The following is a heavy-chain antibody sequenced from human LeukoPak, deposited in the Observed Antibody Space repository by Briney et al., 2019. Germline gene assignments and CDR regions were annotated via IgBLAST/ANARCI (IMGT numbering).Heavy chain of an antibody. Sequence: PGGSLRLSCAASGFTVSSNYMSWVRQAPGKGLEWVSVIYSGGSTYYADSVKGRFTISRDNSKNTLYLQMNSLRAEDTAVYYCAREYAFGGYSGYVHWGQGTLVTVSS. CDR3: AREYAFGGYSGYVH. V-gene: IGHV3-66*01. J-gene: IGHJ4*02. CDR1: GFTVSSNY. D-gene: IGHD5-12*01. CDR2: IYSGGST.